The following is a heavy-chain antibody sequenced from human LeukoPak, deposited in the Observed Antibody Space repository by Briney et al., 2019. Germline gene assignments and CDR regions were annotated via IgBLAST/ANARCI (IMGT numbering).Heavy chain of an antibody. CDR2: ISAYNGNT. V-gene: IGHV1-18*01. Sequence: ASVKVSCKASGYTFTSYGISWVRQAPGQGLEWMGWISAYNGNTNYAQKLQGRVTMTTDTSTSTAYMELRSLRSDDTAVYYCVRDHAFPYDSSGYRFDYWGQGTLVTVSS. CDR1: GYTFTSYG. CDR3: VRDHAFPYDSSGYRFDY. D-gene: IGHD3-22*01. J-gene: IGHJ4*02.